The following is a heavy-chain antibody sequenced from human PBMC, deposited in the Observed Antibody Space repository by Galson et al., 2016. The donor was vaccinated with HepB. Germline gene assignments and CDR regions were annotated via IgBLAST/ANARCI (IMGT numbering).Heavy chain of an antibody. V-gene: IGHV4-39*02. Sequence: LSLTCTVSGDSFSSSRFYWGWIRQSPGKGLEWIGTVYYSGNTYYNASLKSRVTISMDTSKNHFSLQLSSVTAADTAVYYCARLGLGGAFDFWGQGTLVTVSS. J-gene: IGHJ4*02. CDR2: VYYSGNT. CDR1: GDSFSSSRFY. D-gene: IGHD3-16*01. CDR3: ARLGLGGAFDF.